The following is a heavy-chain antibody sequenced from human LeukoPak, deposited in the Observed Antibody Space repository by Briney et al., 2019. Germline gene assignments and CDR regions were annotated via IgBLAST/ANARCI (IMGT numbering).Heavy chain of an antibody. J-gene: IGHJ4*02. CDR1: GFTFGSYA. V-gene: IGHV3-23*01. CDR2: ISGSGSST. Sequence: GGSLRLSCAASGFTFGSYAVSWVRQAPGKGLEWVSTISGSGSSTYYADSVEGRFTISRDNSKNTLYLQMNSLRAEGTAVYYCAKDPTRFASYLDNWGQGTLVTVSS. D-gene: IGHD1-1*01. CDR3: AKDPTRFASYLDN.